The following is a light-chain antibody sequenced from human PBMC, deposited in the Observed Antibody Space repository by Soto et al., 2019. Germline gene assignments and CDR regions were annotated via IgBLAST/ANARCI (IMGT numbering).Light chain of an antibody. Sequence: EIVLTQSPATLSLSPGERATLSCRASQSVTSYLAWYQQRPGQAPRLLIYDASRRATGIPARFSGSGSGTDFTLTISSLEPEDFAVYYCQHRYNWLITFGQGTRLEIK. CDR3: QHRYNWLIT. CDR2: DAS. V-gene: IGKV3-11*01. J-gene: IGKJ5*01. CDR1: QSVTSY.